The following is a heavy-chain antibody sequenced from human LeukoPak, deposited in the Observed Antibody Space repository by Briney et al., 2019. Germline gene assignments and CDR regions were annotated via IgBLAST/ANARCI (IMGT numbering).Heavy chain of an antibody. CDR1: GYSFTTYW. Sequence: GESLKISCKGSGYSFTTYWIGWVRQMPGKGLQWMGIIYPGDSDTRYSLSFQGQVTVSADKSINTAYLQWSSLKASDTAMYYCARRMYYYDSSGYEIYYFDYWGQGTLVTVSS. CDR3: ARRMYYYDSSGYEIYYFDY. V-gene: IGHV5-51*01. CDR2: IYPGDSDT. J-gene: IGHJ4*02. D-gene: IGHD3-22*01.